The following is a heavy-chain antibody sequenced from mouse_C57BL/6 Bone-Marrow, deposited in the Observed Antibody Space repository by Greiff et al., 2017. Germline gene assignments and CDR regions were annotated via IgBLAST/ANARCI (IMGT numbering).Heavy chain of an antibody. V-gene: IGHV1S81*02. CDR2: INPSNGGT. D-gene: IGHD2-4*01. CDR1: GYTFTSYY. CDR3: TRSGDYGDYYYAMDY. J-gene: IGHJ4*01. Sequence: QVQLQQSGAELVKPGASVKLSCKASGYTFTSYYMYWVKQRPGQGLELIGEINPSNGGTNFNEKFKSKATLTVDKSSSTAYMQLSSLTSEDSAVYYCTRSGDYGDYYYAMDYWGQGTSVTVSS.